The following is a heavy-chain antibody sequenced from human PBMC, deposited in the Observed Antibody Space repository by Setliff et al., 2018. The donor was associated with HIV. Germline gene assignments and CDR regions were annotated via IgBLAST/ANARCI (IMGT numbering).Heavy chain of an antibody. J-gene: IGHJ4*02. D-gene: IGHD5-12*01. V-gene: IGHV1-69*06. CDR3: AIDVIGGWLRPMPDF. CDR1: GYTLTGYY. CDR2: IIPFFGTA. Sequence: SVKVSCKASGYTLTGYYMHWVRLAPGLGLEWMGGIIPFFGTALYAQKFQGRVTMTEDTSTYTACMELSGLRSEDTAVYYRAIDVIGGWLRPMPDFWGPGTLVTVS.